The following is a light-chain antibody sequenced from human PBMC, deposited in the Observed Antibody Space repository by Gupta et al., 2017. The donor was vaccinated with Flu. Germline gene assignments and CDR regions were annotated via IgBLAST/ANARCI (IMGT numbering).Light chain of an antibody. CDR1: QSVPITY. Sequence: EIVFTQSPGTLPLSPGERATLSCRASQSVPITYLAWYQQKPGRAPRLLIYGASNRATGFADRFSGSGSGTEFTLAISRREPEDFAVYHCQHKDNSPWNFGQGTKVEIK. CDR2: GAS. V-gene: IGKV3-20*01. CDR3: QHKDNSPWN. J-gene: IGKJ1*01.